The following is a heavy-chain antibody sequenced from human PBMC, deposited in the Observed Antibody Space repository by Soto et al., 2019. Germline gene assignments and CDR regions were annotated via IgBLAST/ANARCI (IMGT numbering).Heavy chain of an antibody. D-gene: IGHD6-19*01. Sequence: GGSLRLSCAASGFTFSSYAMSWVRQAPGKGLEWVSTISSSGGSTYYADSVKGRFTISRDNSKNTLYLQMNSLRAEDTAVYYCAKRIGSSGWNCFDYWGQGTLVTVSS. CDR1: GFTFSSYA. CDR3: AKRIGSSGWNCFDY. CDR2: ISSSGGST. J-gene: IGHJ4*02. V-gene: IGHV3-23*01.